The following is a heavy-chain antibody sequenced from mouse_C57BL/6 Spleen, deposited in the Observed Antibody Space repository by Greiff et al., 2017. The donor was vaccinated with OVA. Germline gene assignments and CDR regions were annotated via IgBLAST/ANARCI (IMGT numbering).Heavy chain of an antibody. CDR1: GYTFTGYW. CDR2: IIPGSGRY. J-gene: IGHJ4*01. CDR3: ASEGQLGRDAMDY. Sequence: QVQLKESGAELMKPGASVKLSCKATGYTFTGYWIEWVKPRPGHGLEWIGEIIPGSGRYNSTEKFKGKATFTADKSSHTAYMQLSSLTTEDSAIYYCASEGQLGRDAMDYWGQGTSVTVSS. D-gene: IGHD4-1*02. V-gene: IGHV1-9*01.